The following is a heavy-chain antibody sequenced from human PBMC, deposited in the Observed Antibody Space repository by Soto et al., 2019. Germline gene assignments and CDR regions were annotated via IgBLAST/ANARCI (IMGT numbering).Heavy chain of an antibody. CDR1: TFGNYA. Sequence: TFGNYAMTCVRQAPGKGLEWVSTISGSGDRTYYADSVTGRFTISRDNSKNTLYLQMHSLGVEDTAVYFCAKDTVAIRSFYFDSWAQGTLVTVAS. CDR3: AKDTVAIRSFYFDS. J-gene: IGHJ4*02. D-gene: IGHD2-21*01. V-gene: IGHV3-23*01. CDR2: ISGSGDRT.